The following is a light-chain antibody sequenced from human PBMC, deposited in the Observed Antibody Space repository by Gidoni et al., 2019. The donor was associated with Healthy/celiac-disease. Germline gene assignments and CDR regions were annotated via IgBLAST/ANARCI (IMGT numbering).Light chain of an antibody. V-gene: IGLV1-40*01. CDR2: GNS. CDR3: QSYDSSLSGV. J-gene: IGLJ7*01. Sequence: QSVLTQPPSVSGAPGQRVTTSCTGSSSNIGAGYDVHWYPQLPGTAPKLLIYGNSNRPSGVPDRFSGSKSGTSASLAITGLQAEDEAEYYCQSYDSSLSGVFGGGTQLTVL. CDR1: SSNIGAGYD.